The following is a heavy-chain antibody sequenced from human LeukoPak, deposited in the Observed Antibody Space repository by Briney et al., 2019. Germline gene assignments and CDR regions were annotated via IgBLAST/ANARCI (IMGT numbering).Heavy chain of an antibody. CDR3: STQSIPFAY. Sequence: GGSLRLSCAASGFTFSDAWMSWVRQAPGKGLEWVGRIKSKTDGGTTDYTAPVKGRFTISREDSENTLYLQMNSLKTEDTAVYYCSTQSIPFAYWGQGTLVTVS. J-gene: IGHJ4*02. CDR1: GFTFSDAW. V-gene: IGHV3-15*01. CDR2: IKSKTDGGTT.